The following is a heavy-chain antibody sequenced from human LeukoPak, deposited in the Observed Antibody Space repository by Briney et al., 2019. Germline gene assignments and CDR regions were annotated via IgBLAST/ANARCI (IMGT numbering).Heavy chain of an antibody. V-gene: IGHV3-48*01. CDR3: ARAKVIRGYCSSTSCYPFDY. D-gene: IGHD2-2*01. J-gene: IGHJ4*02. CDR2: ISSSSSTI. CDR1: GFTFSSYS. Sequence: PGGSLRLSCAASGFTFSSYSMNWVRQAPGKGLEWVSYISSSSSTIYYADSVKGRFTISKDNAKNSLYLQMNSLRAEDTAVYYCARAKVIRGYCSSTSCYPFDYWGQGTLVTVSS.